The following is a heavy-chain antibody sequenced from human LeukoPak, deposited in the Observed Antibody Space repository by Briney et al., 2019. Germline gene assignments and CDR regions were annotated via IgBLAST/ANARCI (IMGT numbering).Heavy chain of an antibody. CDR2: VFYSGTT. CDR3: ARVECNTLSCQKWYYFDF. J-gene: IGHJ4*02. V-gene: IGHV4-61*01. D-gene: IGHD2-15*01. Sequence: SETLSLTCTVSYDSVTSANYYWTWIRQPPGKGLEWIGYVFYSGTTSYNPSFKSRVTISLDPSKNQFSLNLSSVTAADTAVYYCARVECNTLSCQKWYYFDFWGQGTLVTVSS. CDR1: YDSVTSANYY.